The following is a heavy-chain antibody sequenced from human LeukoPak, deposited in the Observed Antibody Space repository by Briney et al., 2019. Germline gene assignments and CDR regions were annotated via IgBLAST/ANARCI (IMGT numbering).Heavy chain of an antibody. Sequence: SPSLTCAASEFSFSSYGRHWVRRAPGKGLQWVASLWYDGTNKNHADSVKPRFTISRDNSQSTLYLQMNSLRAEDTAVYYCARARNNYDSSAFSALDYWGQGTLVTVSS. CDR1: EFSFSSYG. CDR2: LWYDGTNK. CDR3: ARARNNYDSSAFSALDY. V-gene: IGHV3-33*01. J-gene: IGHJ4*02. D-gene: IGHD3-22*01.